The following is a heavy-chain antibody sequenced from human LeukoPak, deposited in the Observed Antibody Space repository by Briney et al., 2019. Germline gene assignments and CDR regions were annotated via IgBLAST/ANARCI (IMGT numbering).Heavy chain of an antibody. D-gene: IGHD6-19*01. Sequence: SQTLSVTCAISGDSVSSINGAWNWIRQSPSGGLEWLERTYYRSKWYYDYAVSLQGRITINPDTSRNQFSLQLTSVTPEDTAVYFCARDVGNTGWYTFDYWGQGTLVTVSS. J-gene: IGHJ4*02. CDR3: ARDVGNTGWYTFDY. CDR1: GDSVSSINGA. CDR2: TYYRSKWYY. V-gene: IGHV6-1*01.